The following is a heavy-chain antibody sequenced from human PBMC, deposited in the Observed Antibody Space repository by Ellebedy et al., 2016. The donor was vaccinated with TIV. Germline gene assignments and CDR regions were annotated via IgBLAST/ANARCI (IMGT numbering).Heavy chain of an antibody. J-gene: IGHJ4*02. CDR3: AKLPVAYNWNYADDD. Sequence: GESLKISCAASGISLRSYAMSWVRQAPGKGLEWVSTIAGTGGTTYYRDSVKGRFTVSRDTARNTLYLQMSSLRAEDTAGYYCAKLPVAYNWNYADDDWGQGTLVTVSS. CDR1: GISLRSYA. CDR2: IAGTGGTT. V-gene: IGHV3-23*01. D-gene: IGHD1-7*01.